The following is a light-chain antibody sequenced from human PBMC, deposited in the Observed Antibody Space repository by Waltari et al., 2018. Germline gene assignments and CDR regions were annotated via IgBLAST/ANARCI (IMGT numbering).Light chain of an antibody. CDR3: QQHNTSPWT. V-gene: IGKV3-20*01. J-gene: IGKJ1*01. CDR2: SSS. CDR1: QSVGTNY. Sequence: EIVLTQSPGTLSLSPGERATLSCRASQSVGTNYLAWYQQKPGQAPRLLISSSSSRATDIPDRFSGSGSGTDFTLTISRLEPEDFAVYYCQQHNTSPWTVGQGTKVEIK.